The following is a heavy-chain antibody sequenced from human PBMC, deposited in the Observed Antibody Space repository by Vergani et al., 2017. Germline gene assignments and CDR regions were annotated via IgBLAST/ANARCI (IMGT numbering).Heavy chain of an antibody. J-gene: IGHJ5*02. CDR2: ISWNSNSI. V-gene: IGHV3-9*02. CDR3: AKDLGTSSGGGWFDP. CDR1: GFTSAGYA. Sequence: EVQLEESGGGLVLPGRSLRLSCVASGFTSAGYAMHWVRQAPGKGLEWVSVISWNSNSIGYPDSVKVRFTISRDNAKNSLYLQMNSLRAEDTALYYCAKDLGTSSGGGWFDPWGQGTLVTVSS. D-gene: IGHD6-6*01.